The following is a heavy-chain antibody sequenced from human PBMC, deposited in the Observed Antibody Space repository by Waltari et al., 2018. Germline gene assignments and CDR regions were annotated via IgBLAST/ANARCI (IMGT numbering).Heavy chain of an antibody. CDR2: IYYSGST. CDR3: AGERQLVDY. D-gene: IGHD6-13*01. J-gene: IGHJ4*02. CDR1: GGSTSSSRYY. V-gene: IGHV4-39*07. Sequence: QLQLQESGPGLVKPSETLSLTCTLSGGSTSSSRYYWGWIRQPPGKGLEWIGSIYYSGSTYYNPSLKSRVTISVDTSKNQFSLKLSSVTAADTAVYYCAGERQLVDYWGQGTLVTVSS.